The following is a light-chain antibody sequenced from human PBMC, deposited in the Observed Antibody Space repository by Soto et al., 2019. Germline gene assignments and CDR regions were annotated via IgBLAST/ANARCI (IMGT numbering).Light chain of an antibody. Sequence: EIVLTQSPDTLSLSPGERATLSCRASQSVSSSLAWYQQKPGQAPRLLIYGASSRATGIPDRFSGSGSGTDFTLTISRLEPEDFAVYYCQQYGSSQYTFGQGTKLEIK. CDR2: GAS. CDR1: QSVSSS. V-gene: IGKV3-20*01. J-gene: IGKJ2*01. CDR3: QQYGSSQYT.